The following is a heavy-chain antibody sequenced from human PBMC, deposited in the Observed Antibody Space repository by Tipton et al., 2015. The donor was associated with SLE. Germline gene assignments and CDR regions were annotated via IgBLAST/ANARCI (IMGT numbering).Heavy chain of an antibody. Sequence: TLSLTCTVSGGSISSSSYYWGWIRQPPGKGLEWIGSIYYSGSTYYNPSLKSRVTISVDTSKNQFSLKLSSVTAADTAVYYCARGRGRGDYGWEWGQGTLVTVS. CDR1: GGSISSSSYY. CDR2: IYYSGST. J-gene: IGHJ4*02. D-gene: IGHD4-17*01. V-gene: IGHV4-39*07. CDR3: ARGRGRGDYGWE.